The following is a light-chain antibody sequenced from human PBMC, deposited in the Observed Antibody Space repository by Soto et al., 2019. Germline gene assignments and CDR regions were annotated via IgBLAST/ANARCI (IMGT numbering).Light chain of an antibody. CDR3: QHYNSYSGA. CDR1: QSISSW. Sequence: DIQMTQSPSTLSASVGDRVTITCRASQSISSWLAWYQQKPGKAPKLLIYDASSLESGVPSRFSGSGSGTEFTLTISSLQPDDFATYYCQHYNSYSGAFGQGTRLEIK. J-gene: IGKJ5*01. V-gene: IGKV1-5*01. CDR2: DAS.